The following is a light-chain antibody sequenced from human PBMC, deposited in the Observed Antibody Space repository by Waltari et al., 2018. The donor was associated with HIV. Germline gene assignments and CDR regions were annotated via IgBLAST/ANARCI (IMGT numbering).Light chain of an antibody. CDR2: AAS. CDR1: QTINTY. V-gene: IGKV1-39*01. J-gene: IGKJ2*01. Sequence: DIQVTQSPSSLSASFGDRVIITCRANQTINTYLNWYQHQPGKAPKLLIYAASTLQNGVPPRVTGSGSGTDFTLTISSLQPEDFATYYCQQSYNFLFTFGPGTKLEIK. CDR3: QQSYNFLFT.